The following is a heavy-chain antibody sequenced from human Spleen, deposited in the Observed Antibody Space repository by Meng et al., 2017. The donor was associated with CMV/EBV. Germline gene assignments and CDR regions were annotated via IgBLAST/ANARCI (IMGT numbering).Heavy chain of an antibody. CDR2: IDSDGRDI. D-gene: IGHD1-26*01. Sequence: VQLGWSWGGLVQPGESLRLSCAVSGLPLSRDWMHWVRQAPGKGLEWVSRIDSDGRDITYADSVRGRFPISRDDAKNTLYLQMNSLRVEDTAVYYCARGVAESLGWEMGYWGQGTLVTVSS. CDR3: ARGVAESLGWEMGY. V-gene: IGHV3-74*03. J-gene: IGHJ4*02. CDR1: GLPLSRDW.